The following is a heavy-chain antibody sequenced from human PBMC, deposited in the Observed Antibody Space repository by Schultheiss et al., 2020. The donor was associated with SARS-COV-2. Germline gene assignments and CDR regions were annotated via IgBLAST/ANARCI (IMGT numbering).Heavy chain of an antibody. CDR2: ISGSGGNT. V-gene: IGHV3-23*01. CDR1: GFTFSTYS. Sequence: GGSLRLSCAASGFTFSTYSMNWLRQAPGKGLEWVSAISGSGGNTYYADSVKGRFTISRDNSKNTLYLQMNGLRAEDTAVYYCAKDQWLVTYGLDVWGQGTTVTVSS. CDR3: AKDQWLVTYGLDV. D-gene: IGHD6-19*01. J-gene: IGHJ6*02.